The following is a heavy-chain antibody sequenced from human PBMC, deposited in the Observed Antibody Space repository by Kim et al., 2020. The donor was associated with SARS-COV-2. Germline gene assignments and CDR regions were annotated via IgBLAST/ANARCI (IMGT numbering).Heavy chain of an antibody. CDR2: IYGGAST. CDR3: YGGPTLHDA. Sequence: GGSLRLSCAASGFTVNDNSMSWVRQAPGRGLEWISIIYGGASTYYAASVKGRFTISRDNSKNTLDIRMNSLKVQNTAVYYCYGGPTLHDAWCRGTQVTV. J-gene: IGHJ5*02. D-gene: IGHD3-16*01. V-gene: IGHV3-53*01. CDR1: GFTVNDNS.